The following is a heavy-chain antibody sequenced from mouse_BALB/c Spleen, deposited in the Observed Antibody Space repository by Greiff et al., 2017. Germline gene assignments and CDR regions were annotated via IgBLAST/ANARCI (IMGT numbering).Heavy chain of an antibody. Sequence: QVQLKESGPGLVQPSQSLSITCTVSGFSLTSYGVHWVRQSPGKGLEWLGVIWSGGSTDYNAAFISRLSISKDNSKSQVFFKMNSLQANDTAIYYCARFTTATNYAMDYWGQGTSVTVSS. V-gene: IGHV2-2*02. CDR2: IWSGGST. D-gene: IGHD1-2*01. J-gene: IGHJ4*01. CDR1: GFSLTSYG. CDR3: ARFTTATNYAMDY.